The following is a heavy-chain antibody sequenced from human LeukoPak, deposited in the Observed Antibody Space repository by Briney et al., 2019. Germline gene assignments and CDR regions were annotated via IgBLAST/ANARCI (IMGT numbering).Heavy chain of an antibody. J-gene: IGHJ6*03. CDR3: ARGGWPGLYYYMDV. D-gene: IGHD6-19*01. CDR2: IYTGGST. CDR1: GASINRGSYY. Sequence: PSETLSLTCTVSGASINRGSYYWTWIRQPAGKGLEWIGRIYTGGSTNYNPSLKSRVTISVDTSKNQFSLKLSSVTAADTAVYYCARGGWPGLYYYMDVWGKGTTVTVSS. V-gene: IGHV4-61*02.